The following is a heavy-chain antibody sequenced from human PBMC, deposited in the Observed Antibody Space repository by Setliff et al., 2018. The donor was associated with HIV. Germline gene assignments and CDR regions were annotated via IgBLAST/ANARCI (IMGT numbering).Heavy chain of an antibody. CDR1: GSTFSTYD. D-gene: IGHD6-13*01. CDR2: MNPNSGNT. J-gene: IGHJ6*02. CDR3: ASSWSRVPYYGMDV. Sequence: GASVKVSCKASGSTFSTYDINWVRQAPGQGPEWMGWMNPNSGNTGYAPKLQGRVTMTRNTSISTAYMELSSLSSGDTAVYYCASSWSRVPYYGMDVWGQGTTVTVSS. V-gene: IGHV1-8*01.